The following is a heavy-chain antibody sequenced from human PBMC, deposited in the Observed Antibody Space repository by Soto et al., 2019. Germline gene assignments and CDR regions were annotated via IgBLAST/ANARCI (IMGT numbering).Heavy chain of an antibody. J-gene: IGHJ6*02. CDR3: AKDRAHHYDFWSGYYTDGMDV. CDR2: ISGSGGST. Sequence: EVQLLESGGGLVQPGGSLRLSCAASGFTFSSCAMSWVRQAPGKGLEWVSAISGSGGSTYYADSVKGRFTISRDNSKNTLYLQMNSLRAEDTAVYYCAKDRAHHYDFWSGYYTDGMDVWGQWTTVTVSS. V-gene: IGHV3-23*01. D-gene: IGHD3-3*01. CDR1: GFTFSSCA.